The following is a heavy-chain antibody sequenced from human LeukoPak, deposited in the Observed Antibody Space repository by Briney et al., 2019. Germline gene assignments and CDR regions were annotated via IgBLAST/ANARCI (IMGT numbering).Heavy chain of an antibody. V-gene: IGHV1-18*01. J-gene: IGHJ4*02. CDR3: ARDSAGNSGLYFDY. CDR1: DYTFTSYG. Sequence: ASVKVSCKASDYTFTSYGISWVRQAPGQGLEWMGWISAYNGNTNYAQKLQGRVTMTTDTSTSTAYMELRSLRSDDTAVYYCARDSAGNSGLYFDYWGQGTLVTVSS. CDR2: ISAYNGNT. D-gene: IGHD4-23*01.